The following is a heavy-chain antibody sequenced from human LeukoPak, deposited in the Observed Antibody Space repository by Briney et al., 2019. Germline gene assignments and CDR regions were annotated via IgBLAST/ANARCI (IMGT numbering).Heavy chain of an antibody. V-gene: IGHV4-59*01. CDR1: GGSISSYY. CDR2: IFHSGYT. D-gene: IGHD2-2*01. CDR3: AREVAAAAMDF. J-gene: IGHJ4*02. Sequence: SETLSLTCTVSGGSISSYYWSWIRQPPGKGLEWIGYIFHSGYTNYNPSLKSRVSISLDTSKSQFSLRLSSVTAADTAVYYCAREVAAAAMDFWGQGTLVTVSS.